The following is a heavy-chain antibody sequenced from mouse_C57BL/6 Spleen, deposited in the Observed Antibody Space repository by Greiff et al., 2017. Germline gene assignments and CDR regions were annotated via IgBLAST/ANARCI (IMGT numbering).Heavy chain of an antibody. D-gene: IGHD1-1*01. CDR3: AREATVVETPLDY. Sequence: VQGVESGPELVKPGASVKISCKASGYAFSSSWMNWVQQRPGKGLEWIGRIYPGGGDTNYNGKFKGKATLTADKSSSTAYMQLSSLTSEDSAVYFCAREATVVETPLDYWGQGTTLTVSS. J-gene: IGHJ2*01. CDR2: IYPGGGDT. CDR1: GYAFSSSW. V-gene: IGHV1-82*01.